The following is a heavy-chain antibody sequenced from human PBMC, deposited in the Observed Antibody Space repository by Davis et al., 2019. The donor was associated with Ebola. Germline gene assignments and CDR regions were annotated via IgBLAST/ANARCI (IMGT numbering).Heavy chain of an antibody. CDR2: INPNSGGT. J-gene: IGHJ4*02. Sequence: AASVKVSCKASGYTFTDYYMHWVRQAPGQGLEWMGWINPNSGGTNYAQKFQGWLTMTRDTSISTAYMELSRLRSDDTAVYYCARGGSGTRYPFDSWGQGTLVTVPS. V-gene: IGHV1-2*04. D-gene: IGHD3/OR15-3a*01. CDR1: GYTFTDYY. CDR3: ARGGSGTRYPFDS.